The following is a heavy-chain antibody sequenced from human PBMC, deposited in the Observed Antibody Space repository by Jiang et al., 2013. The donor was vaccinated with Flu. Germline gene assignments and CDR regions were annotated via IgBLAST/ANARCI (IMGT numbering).Heavy chain of an antibody. CDR1: GGSISSGDYY. Sequence: GSGLVKPSQTLSLTCTVSGGSISSGDYYWSWIRQPPGKGLEWIGYIYYSGSTYYNPSLKSRVTISVDTSKNQFSLKLSSVTVADTAVYYCARDLVGGDYDFWSGYSHGMESGAKGPRSPSP. CDR2: IYYSGST. J-gene: IGHJ6*02. D-gene: IGHD3-3*01. V-gene: IGHV4-30-4*01. CDR3: ARDLVGGDYDFWSGYSHGMES.